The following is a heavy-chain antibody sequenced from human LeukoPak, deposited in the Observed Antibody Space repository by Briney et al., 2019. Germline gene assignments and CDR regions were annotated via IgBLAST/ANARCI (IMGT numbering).Heavy chain of an antibody. CDR3: AKDRRIAAPGPLDY. D-gene: IGHD6-13*01. CDR2: INDSGGST. CDR1: GFTFSSYA. Sequence: GGSLRLSCAASGFTFSSYAMNWVRQAPGKGLEWVSVINDSGGSTYYADSVKGRFTISRDKSMNTLYLQMNSLRAEDTAVYYCAKDRRIAAPGPLDYWGQGTLVTVSS. V-gene: IGHV3-23*01. J-gene: IGHJ4*02.